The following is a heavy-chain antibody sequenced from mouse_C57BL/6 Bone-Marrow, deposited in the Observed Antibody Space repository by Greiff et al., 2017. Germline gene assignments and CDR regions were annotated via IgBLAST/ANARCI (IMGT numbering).Heavy chain of an antibody. J-gene: IGHJ2*01. Sequence: VQLQQPGAELVMPGASVKLSCKASGYTFTSYWMHWVKQRPGQGLEWIGEIDPSDSYTNYNQQFKGKSTLTVDKSSSTAYMQLSSLTSEDSAVYDCARWGRGDYWGQGTTLTVSS. CDR2: IDPSDSYT. CDR1: GYTFTSYW. CDR3: ARWGRGDY. D-gene: IGHD3-3*01. V-gene: IGHV1-69*01.